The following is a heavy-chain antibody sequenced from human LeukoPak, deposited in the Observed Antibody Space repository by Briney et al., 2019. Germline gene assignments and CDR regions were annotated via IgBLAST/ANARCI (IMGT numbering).Heavy chain of an antibody. V-gene: IGHV3-7*01. Sequence: QTGGSLRLSCEASGFNFGMHWMSWVRQARGKGLKWVDNIKQDGRESNYVDSAKGRFTISRDNAKSSLFLQMNSLRAEDTAVYYCARFFDDWGQGTLVTVSS. CDR2: IKQDGRES. CDR3: ARFFDD. J-gene: IGHJ4*02. CDR1: GFNFGMHW.